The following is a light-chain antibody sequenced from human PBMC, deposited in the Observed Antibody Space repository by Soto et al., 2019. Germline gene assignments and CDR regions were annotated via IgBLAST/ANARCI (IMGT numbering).Light chain of an antibody. CDR3: SSYRSGGTFV. J-gene: IGLJ1*01. CDR1: SSDVGGYNY. CDR2: VVS. V-gene: IGLV2-14*01. Sequence: QSVLTQPASVSGSPGQSIAISCTGTSSDVGGYNYVSWHQQHPGKAPKVLISVVSNRPSAVSNRLSGSKSGNTASLTISGLQAEDEADYYCSSYRSGGTFVFGSGTKATVL.